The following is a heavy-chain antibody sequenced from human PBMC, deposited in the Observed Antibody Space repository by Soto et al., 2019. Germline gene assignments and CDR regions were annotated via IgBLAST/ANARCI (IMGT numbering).Heavy chain of an antibody. V-gene: IGHV3-23*01. CDR1: GFTFSNYA. CDR3: GKDSYGLDY. D-gene: IGHD5-18*01. CDR2: ISGSGGST. J-gene: IGHJ4*02. Sequence: SGGSLRLSCAAYGFTFSNYAMSWVRQAPGKGLEWVSGISGSGGSTYYTDSVKGRFTISRDNSKNMQYLQMNSLRAEDTAVYYCGKDSYGLDYWGQGTLVTVSS.